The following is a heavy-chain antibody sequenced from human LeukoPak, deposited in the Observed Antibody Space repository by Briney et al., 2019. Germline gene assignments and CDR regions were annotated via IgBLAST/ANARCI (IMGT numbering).Heavy chain of an antibody. CDR2: VYNSGST. CDR1: GGSVSSYY. V-gene: IGHV4-59*02. J-gene: IGHJ3*02. D-gene: IGHD1-26*01. Sequence: KPSQTLSLTCTVSGGSVSSYYWSWVRQPPGEGLEWIAYVYNSGSTNYNPSLKSRVTISVDRSKNQFSLKMNSVTAADTAVYYCVRDWEGFNFDIWGQGTMVTVSS. CDR3: VRDWEGFNFDI.